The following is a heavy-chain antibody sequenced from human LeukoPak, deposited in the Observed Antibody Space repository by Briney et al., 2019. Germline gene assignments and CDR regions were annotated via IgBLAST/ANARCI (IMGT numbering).Heavy chain of an antibody. CDR2: VYYRGPT. Sequence: SETLSLTCTVSGGSISSSNYHWGWIRQPPGKGLEWIGSVYYRGPTYYNPSLKSRVTMSIDTSKNQFSLKLSSVTAADTAVYYCARGEYSGSTYYFDYWGQGTLVTVSS. J-gene: IGHJ4*02. CDR1: GGSISSSNYH. CDR3: ARGEYSGSTYYFDY. V-gene: IGHV4-39*01. D-gene: IGHD1-26*01.